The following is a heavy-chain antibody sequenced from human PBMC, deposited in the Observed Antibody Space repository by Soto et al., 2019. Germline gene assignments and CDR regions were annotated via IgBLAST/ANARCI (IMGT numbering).Heavy chain of an antibody. Sequence: SETLSLTCTVSGGSISSYYWSWIRQPPGKGLEWIGYIYYSGSTNYNPSLKSRVTISVDTSKNQFSLKLSSVTAADTAVYYCARRVVAAVSYYFDYWGEVTLVTVSS. V-gene: IGHV4-59*08. D-gene: IGHD2-15*01. CDR1: GGSISSYY. CDR2: IYYSGST. J-gene: IGHJ4*02. CDR3: ARRVVAAVSYYFDY.